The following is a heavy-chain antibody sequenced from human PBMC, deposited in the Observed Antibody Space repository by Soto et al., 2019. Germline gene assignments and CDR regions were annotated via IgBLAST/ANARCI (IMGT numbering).Heavy chain of an antibody. CDR2: IYWDDDK. CDR3: AQIPNYYQYAWFDP. J-gene: IGHJ5*02. V-gene: IGHV2-5*02. D-gene: IGHD3-16*01. CDR1: GFSLTTRGVG. Sequence: QITLKESGPTLVKPTQTLTLTCTFSGFSLTTRGVGVGWIRQPPGKALECLALIYWDDDKRYSPSLQSSLSITKDTSKNHVVLTITNDDPVDTATHDRAQIPNYYQYAWFDPWGQGTPVSGSS.